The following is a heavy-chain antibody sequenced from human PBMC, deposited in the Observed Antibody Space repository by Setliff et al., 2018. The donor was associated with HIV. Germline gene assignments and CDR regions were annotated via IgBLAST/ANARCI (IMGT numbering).Heavy chain of an antibody. J-gene: IGHJ4*02. D-gene: IGHD3-10*01. CDR2: VTPDGGDK. CDR1: GFMFGVDW. Sequence: GGSLRLSCAASGFMFGVDWMGWVRQTPGKGLEWVASVTPDGGDKYYANSMRGRFTISRDNGKNAVYPQMNSLTAEDTALYYCVRDLARAIAHWGQGTLVTVSS. CDR3: VRDLARAIAH. V-gene: IGHV3-7*01.